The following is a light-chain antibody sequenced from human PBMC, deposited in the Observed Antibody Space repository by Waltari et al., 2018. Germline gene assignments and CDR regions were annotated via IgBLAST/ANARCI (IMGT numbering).Light chain of an antibody. V-gene: IGLV2-23*02. Sequence: QSTLTQPASVSGSLGQSITISCIGTSGDVGNYNLVSWYQQHPGKAPKFMIYGVNKRPSVVSNRFSGSKSGNTASLTISGLQGEDEAIYFCSSYAAYNTVIFGGGTKVTVL. CDR1: SGDVGNYNL. J-gene: IGLJ2*01. CDR2: GVN. CDR3: SSYAAYNTVI.